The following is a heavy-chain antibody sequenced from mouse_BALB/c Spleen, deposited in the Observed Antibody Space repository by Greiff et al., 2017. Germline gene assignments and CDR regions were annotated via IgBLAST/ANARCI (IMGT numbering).Heavy chain of an antibody. V-gene: IGHV5-17*02. J-gene: IGHJ3*01. Sequence: VQLQQSGGGLVQPGGSRKLSCAASGFTFSSFGMHWVRQALEKGLEWVAYISSGSSTIYYADTVKGRFTISRDNPKNTLFLQMTSLRSEDTAMYYCARGGYYPAWFAYWGQGTLVTVSA. CDR1: GFTFSSFG. CDR2: ISSGSSTI. CDR3: ARGGYYPAWFAY. D-gene: IGHD2-3*01.